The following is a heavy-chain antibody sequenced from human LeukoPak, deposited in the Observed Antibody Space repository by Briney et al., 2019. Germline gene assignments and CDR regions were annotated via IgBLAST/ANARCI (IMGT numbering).Heavy chain of an antibody. J-gene: IGHJ5*02. D-gene: IGHD6-13*01. CDR1: GGSISSGSYY. Sequence: SETLSLTCTVSGGSISSGSYYWSWIRQPAGKGLEWIGRIYTSGSTNYNPSLKSRVTISVDTSKNQFSLKLSSVTAADTAVYDCARRGSSSSNWFDPGGQGTLVSVSA. V-gene: IGHV4-61*02. CDR2: IYTSGST. CDR3: ARRGSSSSNWFDP.